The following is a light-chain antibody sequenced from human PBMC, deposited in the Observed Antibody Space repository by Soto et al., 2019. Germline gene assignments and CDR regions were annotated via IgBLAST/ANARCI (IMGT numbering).Light chain of an antibody. CDR3: SSYTSSSTLV. V-gene: IGLV2-8*01. Sequence: QSALTQPPSASGSPGQSVTISCTGTSSDIGGYNSVSWYQQHPGKAPRLMIYEVNKRPSGVPDRFSGSKSGYTASLTVSGLHTEDEAFYYCSSYTSSSTLVFGTGTKLTVL. CDR2: EVN. J-gene: IGLJ1*01. CDR1: SSDIGGYNS.